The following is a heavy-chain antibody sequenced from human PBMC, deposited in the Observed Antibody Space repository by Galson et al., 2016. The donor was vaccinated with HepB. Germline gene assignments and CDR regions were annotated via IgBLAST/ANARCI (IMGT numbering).Heavy chain of an antibody. CDR3: ASLTTVTSIFGY. Sequence: TLSLTCTVSGGSISSYYWTWIRQPPGKGLERIGYVSYRGGTNYNPSLNSRVTISIDTSKSQVSLRLTSVTAADTAVYYCASLTTVTSIFGYWGQGILVTVSS. D-gene: IGHD4-17*01. V-gene: IGHV4-59*08. J-gene: IGHJ4*02. CDR2: VSYRGGT. CDR1: GGSISSYY.